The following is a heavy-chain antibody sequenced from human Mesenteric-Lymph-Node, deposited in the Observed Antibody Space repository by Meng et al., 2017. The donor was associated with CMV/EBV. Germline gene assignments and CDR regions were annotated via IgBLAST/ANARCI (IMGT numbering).Heavy chain of an antibody. V-gene: IGHV1-69*06. J-gene: IGHJ4*02. Sequence: TFSSYAIRWVLQAPGQGLEWMGGLIPIFGTANYAQKFQGRVTITADKSTSTAYMELSSLRSEDTAVYYCARESVCSSTSCYGGPFDYWGQGTLVTVSS. D-gene: IGHD2-2*01. CDR1: TFSSYA. CDR3: ARESVCSSTSCYGGPFDY. CDR2: LIPIFGTA.